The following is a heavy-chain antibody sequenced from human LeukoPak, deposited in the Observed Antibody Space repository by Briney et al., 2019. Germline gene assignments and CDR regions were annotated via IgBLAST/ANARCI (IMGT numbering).Heavy chain of an antibody. CDR3: ARDARITMTVEFAFDI. Sequence: SQTLSLTCTVSGGSISSGSYYWSWIRQPAGKGLEWIGRIYTSGSTNYNPSLKSRVTISVDTSKNQFSLKLSSVTAADTAVYYCARDARITMTVEFAFDIWGQGTMVTVSS. D-gene: IGHD3-22*01. CDR2: IYTSGST. J-gene: IGHJ3*02. CDR1: GGSISSGSYY. V-gene: IGHV4-61*02.